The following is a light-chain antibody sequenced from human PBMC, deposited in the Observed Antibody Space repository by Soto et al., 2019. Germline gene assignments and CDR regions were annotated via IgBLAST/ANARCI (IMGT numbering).Light chain of an antibody. CDR3: QQSYTSPFN. CDR1: QSIVSY. J-gene: IGKJ3*01. Sequence: DIQMTQSPSSLSASVGDRVTIIFRASQSIVSYLNWYQQKPGKAPKLLVYAASSPRTGVPSRFSGSGSGTNFTLTIGSLQPEDFATYYCQQSYTSPFNFGPGTQVDVK. CDR2: AAS. V-gene: IGKV1-39*01.